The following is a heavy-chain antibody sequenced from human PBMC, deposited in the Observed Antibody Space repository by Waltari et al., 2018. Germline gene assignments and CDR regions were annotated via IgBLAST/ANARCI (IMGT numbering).Heavy chain of an antibody. V-gene: IGHV4-59*01. CDR3: ARATGYLDY. Sequence: QVQLQASGPGLVKPSETLSLTCTDSGGSISSYYWSWIRQPPGKGLEWIGYLYYSGSTNYNPSLKSRVTISVDTSKNQFSLKLSSVTAADTAVYYCARATGYLDYWGQGTLVTVSS. CDR1: GGSISSYY. CDR2: LYYSGST. J-gene: IGHJ4*02. D-gene: IGHD3-9*01.